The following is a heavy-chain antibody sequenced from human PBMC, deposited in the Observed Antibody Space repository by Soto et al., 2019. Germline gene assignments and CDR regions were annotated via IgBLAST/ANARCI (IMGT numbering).Heavy chain of an antibody. J-gene: IGHJ6*02. Sequence: SETLSLTCAVYSGSFSGYFWSWVRQPPRKGLELVGEINHSGGTNYNPSLTSRVTISVDTSKNRFSLKLTSVTAADTSVYYCATVYRYSYGAYYYAMDVWGQGTTVTVSS. CDR1: SGSFSGYF. D-gene: IGHD5-18*01. V-gene: IGHV4-34*01. CDR2: INHSGGT. CDR3: ATVYRYSYGAYYYAMDV.